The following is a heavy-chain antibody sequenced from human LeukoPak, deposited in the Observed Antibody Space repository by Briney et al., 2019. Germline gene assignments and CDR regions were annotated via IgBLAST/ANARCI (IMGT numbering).Heavy chain of an antibody. CDR2: IDWDDDK. CDR1: GFSLSTSGMC. J-gene: IGHJ3*02. V-gene: IGHV2-70*11. D-gene: IGHD2-2*01. Sequence: SGPALVKPTQTLTLTCAFSGFSLSTSGMCVSWIRQPPGKALEWLARIDWDDDKYYSTSLKTRLTISKDTSKNQVVLTMTNMDPVDTATYYCARTYCGPAAIDDAFDIWGQGTMVTVSS. CDR3: ARTYCGPAAIDDAFDI.